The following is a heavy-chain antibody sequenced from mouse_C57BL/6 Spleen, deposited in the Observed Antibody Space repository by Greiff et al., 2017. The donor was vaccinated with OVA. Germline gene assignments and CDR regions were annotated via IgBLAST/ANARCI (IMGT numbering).Heavy chain of an antibody. CDR3: AREIDYDPYVDY. CDR1: GFTFSSYA. D-gene: IGHD2-4*01. J-gene: IGHJ2*01. CDR2: ISDGGSYT. Sequence: EVQGVESGGGLVKPGGSLKLSCAASGFTFSSYAMSWVRQTPEKRLEWVATISDGGSYTYYPDNVKGRFTISRDNAKNNLYLQMSHLKSEDTAMYYCAREIDYDPYVDYWDQGTTLTVSS. V-gene: IGHV5-4*01.